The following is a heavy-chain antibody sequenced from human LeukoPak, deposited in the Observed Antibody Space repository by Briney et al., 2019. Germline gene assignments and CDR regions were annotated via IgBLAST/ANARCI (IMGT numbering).Heavy chain of an antibody. J-gene: IGHJ2*01. CDR3: ARETQYSSGWYVRYFDL. D-gene: IGHD6-19*01. V-gene: IGHV4-39*07. Sequence: SETLSLTCTVSGGSISSSSYYWGWIRQPPGKGLEWIGSIYYSGSTYYNPSLKSRVTISVDTSKNQFSLKLSSVTAADTAVYYCARETQYSSGWYVRYFDLWGRGTLVTVSS. CDR1: GGSISSSSYY. CDR2: IYYSGST.